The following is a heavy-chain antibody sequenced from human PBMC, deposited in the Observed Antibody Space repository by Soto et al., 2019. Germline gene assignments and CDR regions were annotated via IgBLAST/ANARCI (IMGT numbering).Heavy chain of an antibody. J-gene: IGHJ4*02. D-gene: IGHD6-13*01. CDR3: AKEGAAAGTFDY. CDR2: TSYDGSNK. V-gene: IGHV3-30*18. CDR1: GFTFSSYG. Sequence: GESLKISCAASGFTFSSYGMHWVRQAPGKGLEWVAVTSYDGSNKYYADSVKGRFTISRVNSKNTLYLQMNSLRAEDTAVYYCAKEGAAAGTFDYWGQGTLVTAPQ.